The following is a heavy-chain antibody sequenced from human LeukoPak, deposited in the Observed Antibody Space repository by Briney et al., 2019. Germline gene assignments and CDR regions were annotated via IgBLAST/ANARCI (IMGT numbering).Heavy chain of an antibody. Sequence: SETLSLTCTVSGGSISSSSYYWGWIRQPPGKGLEWIGSIYYSGSTYYNPSLKSRVTISVDTSKNQFSLKLSSVTAADTAVYYCARENCSGGSCYRDYWGQGTLVTVSS. D-gene: IGHD2-15*01. J-gene: IGHJ4*02. CDR3: ARENCSGGSCYRDY. CDR2: IYYSGST. CDR1: GGSISSSSYY. V-gene: IGHV4-39*07.